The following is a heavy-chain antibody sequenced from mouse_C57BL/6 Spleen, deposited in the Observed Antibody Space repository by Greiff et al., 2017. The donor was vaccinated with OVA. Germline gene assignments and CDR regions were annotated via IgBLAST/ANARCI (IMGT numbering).Heavy chain of an antibody. V-gene: IGHV5-9-1*02. Sequence: EVKLMESGEGLVKPGGSLKLSCAASGFTFSSYAMSWVRQTPEKRLEWVAYISSGGDYIYYADTVKGRFTISRDNARNTLYLQMSSLKSEDTAMYYCTRDVRYFDYWGQGTTLTVSS. CDR2: ISSGGDYI. J-gene: IGHJ2*01. CDR3: TRDVRYFDY. CDR1: GFTFSSYA.